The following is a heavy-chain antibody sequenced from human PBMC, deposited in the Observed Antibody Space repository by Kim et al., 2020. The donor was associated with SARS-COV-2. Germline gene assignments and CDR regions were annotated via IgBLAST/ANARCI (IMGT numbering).Heavy chain of an antibody. J-gene: IGHJ4*02. V-gene: IGHV6-1*01. Sequence: DDAPSVKSRITITTASSKNQFSLQLSSVTPEDTAVYYCARATAWPYRRFDYWGQGALVTVSS. D-gene: IGHD5-18*01. CDR3: ARATAWPYRRFDY.